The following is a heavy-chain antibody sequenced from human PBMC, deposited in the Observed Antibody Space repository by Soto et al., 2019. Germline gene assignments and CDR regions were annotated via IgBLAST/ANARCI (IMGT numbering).Heavy chain of an antibody. D-gene: IGHD3-22*01. CDR3: AREDDYYNTSGSIEYFQH. V-gene: IGHV3-11*01. J-gene: IGHJ1*01. Sequence: GGSLRLSCVGSGFTFSDYYMNWIRQAPGKGLEWVSYISSSGITTYYADSVKGRFTISRDNAKNTLFLQLSSLRAEDTAVYYCAREDDYYNTSGSIEYFQHWGQGTLVTVSS. CDR1: GFTFSDYY. CDR2: ISSSGITT.